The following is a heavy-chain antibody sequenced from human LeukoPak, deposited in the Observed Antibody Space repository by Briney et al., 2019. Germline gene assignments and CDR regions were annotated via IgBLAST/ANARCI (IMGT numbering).Heavy chain of an antibody. V-gene: IGHV3-11*01. CDR2: ISSSGSTI. D-gene: IGHD5-12*01. Sequence: GGSLRLSCAASGFTFSDYYMSWIRQAPGKGLEWVPYISSSGSTIYYADSVKGRFTISRDNAKNLLYLQMNSLRAEDTAVYYCAIYPTHIRYIVATMWGQGTLVTVSS. CDR1: GFTFSDYY. CDR3: AIYPTHIRYIVATM. J-gene: IGHJ4*02.